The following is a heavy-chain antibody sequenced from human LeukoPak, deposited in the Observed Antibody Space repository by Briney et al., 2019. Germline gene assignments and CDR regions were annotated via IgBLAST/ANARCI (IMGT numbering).Heavy chain of an antibody. CDR2: ISSSSSTI. CDR3: ARDRMCDI. CDR1: GFTFSSYS. V-gene: IGHV3-48*01. Sequence: GGSLRLSCAASGFTFSSYSMNWVRQAPGKGLEWVSYISSSSSTIYYADSVKGRSTISRDNAKNSLYLQMNSLRAEDTAVYYCARDRMCDIWGQGAMVTVSS. J-gene: IGHJ3*02.